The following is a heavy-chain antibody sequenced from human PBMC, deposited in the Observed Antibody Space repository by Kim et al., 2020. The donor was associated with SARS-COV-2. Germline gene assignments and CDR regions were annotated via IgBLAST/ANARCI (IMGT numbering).Heavy chain of an antibody. Sequence: SVKVSCKASGGTFSSYAISWVRQAPGQGLEWMGGIIPIFGTANYAQKFQGRVTITADESTSTAYMELSSLRSEDTAVYYCARETTGYGDYGFYYYGMDVWGQGTTVTVSS. CDR1: GGTFSSYA. CDR3: ARETTGYGDYGFYYYGMDV. V-gene: IGHV1-69*13. J-gene: IGHJ6*02. CDR2: IIPIFGTA. D-gene: IGHD4-17*01.